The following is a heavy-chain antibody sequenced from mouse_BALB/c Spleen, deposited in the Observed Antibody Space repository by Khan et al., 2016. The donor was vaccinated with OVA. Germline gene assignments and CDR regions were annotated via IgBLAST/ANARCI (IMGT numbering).Heavy chain of an antibody. CDR3: ARSTYRYAFVY. CDR2: IIYTGYT. Sequence: EVQLQESGPSLVKPSQTLSLTCSVTGDSITSGYWNWIRKFPGNKLEYMGYIIYTGYTYYNPSLKSRISITRHTSKNQDYLHLNSVTAEDTATYYCARSTYRYAFVYWGQGTLVTVSA. D-gene: IGHD2-14*01. J-gene: IGHJ3*01. CDR1: GDSITSGY. V-gene: IGHV3-8*02.